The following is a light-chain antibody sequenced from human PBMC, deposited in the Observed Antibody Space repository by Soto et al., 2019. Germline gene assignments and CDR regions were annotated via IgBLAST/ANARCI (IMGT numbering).Light chain of an antibody. Sequence: EMVLTQSPATLSVSPGERATLSCRASQSLSNNLAWYQQKPGQAPRLLIYGASTRATGIPARFSGSGSGTDFTLTISSLQSEDFAVYQCQHRGTFGQGTKVEIK. J-gene: IGKJ1*01. V-gene: IGKV3-15*01. CDR3: QHRGT. CDR1: QSLSNN. CDR2: GAS.